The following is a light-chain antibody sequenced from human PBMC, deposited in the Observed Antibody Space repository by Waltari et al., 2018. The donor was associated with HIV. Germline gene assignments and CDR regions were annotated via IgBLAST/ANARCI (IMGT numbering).Light chain of an antibody. CDR2: SNN. Sequence: QSVLIQPPSASGTPGQRVTISCSGSRSNIGSNTVSWYQQLPGTAPKLFIYSNNQRPSGVPDRFSGSKSGTSASLAISGLQSEDEADYYCAAWDDSLNGWVFGGGTKLTVV. J-gene: IGLJ3*02. V-gene: IGLV1-44*01. CDR3: AAWDDSLNGWV. CDR1: RSNIGSNT.